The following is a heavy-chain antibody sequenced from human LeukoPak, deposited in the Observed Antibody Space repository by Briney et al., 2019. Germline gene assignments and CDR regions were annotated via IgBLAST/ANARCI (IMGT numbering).Heavy chain of an antibody. CDR3: ATQNFDY. Sequence: GGSLRLSRAVSGFTLSNYATSWVRPAPGQGLEWVSTISDDGGSTNCADSVKGRFTLSRDNSKSTLSLQMNSLRDHDTALYYCATQNFDYGGPGTLVTVSS. J-gene: IGHJ4*02. CDR1: GFTLSNYA. V-gene: IGHV3-23*01. CDR2: ISDDGGST.